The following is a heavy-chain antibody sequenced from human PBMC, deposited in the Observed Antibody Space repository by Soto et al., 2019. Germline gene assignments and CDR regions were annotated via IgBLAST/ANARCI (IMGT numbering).Heavy chain of an antibody. CDR3: ARIAFWSGYSYFDY. J-gene: IGHJ4*02. CDR1: GFTFSSYE. Sequence: EVQLVESGGGLVQPGGSLRLSCAASGFTFSSYEMNWVRQAPGKGLEWVSYISSSGSTIYYADSVKGRFTISRDNAKNSLYLQMNSLRAEDTAVYYCARIAFWSGYSYFDYWGQGTLVTVSS. CDR2: ISSSGSTI. V-gene: IGHV3-48*03. D-gene: IGHD3-3*01.